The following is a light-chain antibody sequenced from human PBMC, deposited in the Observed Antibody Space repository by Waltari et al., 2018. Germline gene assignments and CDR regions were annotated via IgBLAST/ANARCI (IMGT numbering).Light chain of an antibody. J-gene: IGKJ3*01. CDR2: TVS. CDR3: QQSYDYPFT. Sequence: DIQMTQSPSSLSASVGDRVTIGCRATQNITRYLNWYQQKPGKAPNLLIHTVSKLHSGVPSRFSGSGSGTDFTLAISSLQPEDFASYYCQQSYDYPFTFGPGTTADLK. V-gene: IGKV1-39*01. CDR1: QNITRY.